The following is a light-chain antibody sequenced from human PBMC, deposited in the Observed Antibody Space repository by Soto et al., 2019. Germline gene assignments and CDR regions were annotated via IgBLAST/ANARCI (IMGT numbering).Light chain of an antibody. CDR1: QGISSW. J-gene: IGKJ4*01. V-gene: IGKV1-12*01. CDR2: AAS. CDR3: QQTTSFPLT. Sequence: DIQMTQSPSFVSASVGDRFTITCRASQGISSWLAWYQHKPGRAPKLLLHAASSLESGVPSRFSGSGSGTDFTLTISRLQPEDFATYYCQQTTSFPLTFGGWTKVEIK.